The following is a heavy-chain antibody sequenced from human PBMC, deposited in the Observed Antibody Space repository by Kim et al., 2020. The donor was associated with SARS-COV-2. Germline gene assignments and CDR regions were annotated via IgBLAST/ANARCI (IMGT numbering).Heavy chain of an antibody. CDR1: GFTTFSNYW. J-gene: IGHJ4*02. Sequence: GGSLRLSCAAAGFTTFSNYWMHWVRQAPGKGLVWVARTYSDGNTTTYADSVKGRFSISRDNAKSTLYLQMNSLRAEDTAVYYCASSPSKYNYGAYWGQGTLVTVSS. CDR2: TYSDGNTT. D-gene: IGHD1-1*01. V-gene: IGHV3-74*01. CDR3: ASSPSKYNYGAY.